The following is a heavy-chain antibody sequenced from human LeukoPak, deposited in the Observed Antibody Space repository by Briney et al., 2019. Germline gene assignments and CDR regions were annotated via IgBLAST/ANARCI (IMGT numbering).Heavy chain of an antibody. CDR3: ARADVLLWFGDYKNWFDP. CDR2: MNPNSGNT. D-gene: IGHD3-10*01. Sequence: GASVKVSCKASGYTFTSYDINWVRQATGQGLEWMGWMNPNSGNTGYAQKFQGRVTITRNTSISTAYMELSSLRSEDTAVYYCARADVLLWFGDYKNWFDPWGQGTLVTVSS. CDR1: GYTFTSYD. V-gene: IGHV1-8*03. J-gene: IGHJ5*02.